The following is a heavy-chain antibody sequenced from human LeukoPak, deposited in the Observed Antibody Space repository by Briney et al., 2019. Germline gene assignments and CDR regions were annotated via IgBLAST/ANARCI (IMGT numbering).Heavy chain of an antibody. D-gene: IGHD4-17*01. CDR1: GFTFSSYG. Sequence: GRSLRLSCAASGFTFSSYGMHWVRQAPGKGLEWVAVIWYGGSNKYYADSVKGRFTISRDNSKNTLYLQMNSLRAEDTAVYYCAKITVNDAFDIWGQGTMATVSS. CDR3: AKITVNDAFDI. J-gene: IGHJ3*02. V-gene: IGHV3-33*08. CDR2: IWYGGSNK.